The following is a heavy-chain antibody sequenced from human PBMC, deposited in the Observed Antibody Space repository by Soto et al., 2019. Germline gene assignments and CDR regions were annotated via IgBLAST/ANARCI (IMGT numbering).Heavy chain of an antibody. Sequence: GASVKVSCKASGGTFSSYAISWVRQAPGQGLEWMGGIIPIFGTANYAQKFQGRVTITADESTSTAYMELSSLRSEDTAVYYCARGPLIAAAGTSGHAFDIWGQGTIVTVSS. CDR1: GGTFSSYA. V-gene: IGHV1-69*13. D-gene: IGHD6-13*01. J-gene: IGHJ3*02. CDR2: IIPIFGTA. CDR3: ARGPLIAAAGTSGHAFDI.